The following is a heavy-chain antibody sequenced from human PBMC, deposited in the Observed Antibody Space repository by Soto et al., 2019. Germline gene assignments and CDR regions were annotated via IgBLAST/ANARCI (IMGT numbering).Heavy chain of an antibody. J-gene: IGHJ4*02. CDR1: GYTFSNYG. D-gene: IGHD4-17*01. CDR3: AKEGRPDYGDSYGYCDY. Sequence: EASVKVSCKASGYTFSNYGIYWVRQAPGQRPEWMGWINGGNDKIKYSQTFQGRVSITADTSASTVYMELSSLRSEDTAVYYCAKEGRPDYGDSYGYCDYWGQGTLVTVSS. CDR2: INGGNDKI. V-gene: IGHV1-3*01.